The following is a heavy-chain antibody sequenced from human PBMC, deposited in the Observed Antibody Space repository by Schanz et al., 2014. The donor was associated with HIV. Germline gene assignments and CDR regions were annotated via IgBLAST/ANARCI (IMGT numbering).Heavy chain of an antibody. D-gene: IGHD3-10*01. J-gene: IGHJ4*02. CDR1: GYTFFDYD. CDR3: ARDQNVISMVRGVMGGVDS. V-gene: IGHV1-8*02. Sequence: QVRLVQSGAEVKKPGASVRVSCETSGYTFFDYDINWVRQAPGQGLEWMGWVNPESGNTGMADKFLGRLSLTRFTSTGTAYMELDSLRSEDTAVYYCARDQNVISMVRGVMGGVDSWGQGTLVTVSS. CDR2: VNPESGNT.